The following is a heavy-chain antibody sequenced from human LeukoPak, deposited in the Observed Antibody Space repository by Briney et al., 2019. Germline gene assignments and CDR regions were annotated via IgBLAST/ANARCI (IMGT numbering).Heavy chain of an antibody. V-gene: IGHV4-39*01. CDR2: IYYSGST. CDR3: ARRAGGYYYGSGGFDY. J-gene: IGHJ4*02. Sequence: SETLSLTCTVSGGSISSSSYYWGWIRQPPGKGLEWIGSIYYSGSTYYNPSLKSRVTISVDTSKNQFSLKLSSVTAADTAVYYCARRAGGYYYGSGGFDYWSQGTLVTVSS. CDR1: GGSISSSSYY. D-gene: IGHD3-10*01.